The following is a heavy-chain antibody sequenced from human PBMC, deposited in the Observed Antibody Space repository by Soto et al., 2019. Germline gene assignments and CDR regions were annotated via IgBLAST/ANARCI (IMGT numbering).Heavy chain of an antibody. CDR3: AKESVFGSGTLNFGRANYYYYYGMDV. J-gene: IGHJ6*02. D-gene: IGHD3-10*01. CDR1: GFTFSSYG. Sequence: PGGSLRLSCAASGFTFSSYGMHWVRQAPGKGLEWVALISNDGINKYYADPVKGRFTISRDTSKNTLYLQMNSLRAEDTAVYYCAKESVFGSGTLNFGRANYYYYYGMDVWGQGTTVTVSS. V-gene: IGHV3-30*18. CDR2: ISNDGINK.